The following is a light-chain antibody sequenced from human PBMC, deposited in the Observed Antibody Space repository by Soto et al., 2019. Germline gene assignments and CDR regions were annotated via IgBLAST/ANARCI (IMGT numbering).Light chain of an antibody. V-gene: IGLV2-14*01. CDR2: EVS. CDR3: SSLTTTSTLA. CDR1: RSDVGAYNS. Sequence: QSALTQPASVSGSPGQSITISCTGTRSDVGAYNSVSWYQHHPGKAPKLMIYEVSYRPSGVSNRFSGSKSANTASLTISGLQAEDEADYYCSSLTTTSTLAFGGGTQLTVL. J-gene: IGLJ2*01.